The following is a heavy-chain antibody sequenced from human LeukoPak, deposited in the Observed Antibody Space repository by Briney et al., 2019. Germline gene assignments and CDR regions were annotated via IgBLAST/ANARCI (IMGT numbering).Heavy chain of an antibody. CDR2: INWNGGST. CDR3: ARGGPYSSSPGYYYYMDV. D-gene: IGHD6-6*01. V-gene: IGHV3-20*01. Sequence: GGSQRLLCAASGFTFNDYGMRWARQAPGKGLEWVSGINWNGGSTGYADSVKGRFTIPRDNAKNSLYLQMNSLRAEDTALYHCARGGPYSSSPGYYYYMDVWGKGTTVTVSS. J-gene: IGHJ6*03. CDR1: GFTFNDYG.